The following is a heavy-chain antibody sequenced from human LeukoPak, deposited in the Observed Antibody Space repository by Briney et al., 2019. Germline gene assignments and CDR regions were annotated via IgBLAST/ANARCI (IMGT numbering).Heavy chain of an antibody. Sequence: SVKVSCKASGGTFSSYAISWVRQAPGHGLEWMGGIIPIFGTANYAQKFRGRVTITADKSTRTAYMELSSLRSEDMAVYYCARDRRRGNDSSGYYYVTYSFDYWGQGTLVTVSS. CDR3: ARDRRRGNDSSGYYYVTYSFDY. D-gene: IGHD3-22*01. V-gene: IGHV1-69*06. CDR2: IIPIFGTA. CDR1: GGTFSSYA. J-gene: IGHJ4*02.